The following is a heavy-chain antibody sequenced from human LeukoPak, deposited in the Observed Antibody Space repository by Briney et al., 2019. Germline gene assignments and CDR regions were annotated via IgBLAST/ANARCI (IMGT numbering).Heavy chain of an antibody. J-gene: IGHJ4*02. CDR1: LGSHW. V-gene: IGHV3-7*01. Sequence: PGGSLRLSCVGALGSHWMGWVRQAPGKGLEWVANIKEDGCQKYYMDSVKGRFTISRDNAKSSLFLQMNNLRVEDTAVYYCTRDQTWGQGTLVTVSS. CDR2: IKEDGCQK. CDR3: TRDQT.